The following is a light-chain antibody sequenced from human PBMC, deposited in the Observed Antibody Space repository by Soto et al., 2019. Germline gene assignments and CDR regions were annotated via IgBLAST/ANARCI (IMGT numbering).Light chain of an antibody. J-gene: IGKJ4*01. CDR3: QQANSFPHT. Sequence: DIQMTQSPSTLPASVGDRVTITCRANQSISTWLAWYQQKPGKAPNLLIYKASRLETGVPSRFSGSGSGTDFTLTISSLQPEDFATYYCQQANSFPHTFGGGTKVDIK. CDR1: QSISTW. CDR2: KAS. V-gene: IGKV1-5*03.